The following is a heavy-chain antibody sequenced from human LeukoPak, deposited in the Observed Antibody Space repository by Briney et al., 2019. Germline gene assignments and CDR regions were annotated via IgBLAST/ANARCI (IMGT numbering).Heavy chain of an antibody. V-gene: IGHV1-2*02. CDR3: ARANYGDYWGYFQH. J-gene: IGHJ1*01. Sequence: ASVKVSCKASGYRFTDYQMHWVRQAPGQGLEWMGWTNPNSGVTNYAQKFQGRVTMTRDTSISTAYMELSRLRSDDTAVYYCARANYGDYWGYFQHWGQGTLVTVSS. CDR2: TNPNSGVT. CDR1: GYRFTDYQ. D-gene: IGHD4-17*01.